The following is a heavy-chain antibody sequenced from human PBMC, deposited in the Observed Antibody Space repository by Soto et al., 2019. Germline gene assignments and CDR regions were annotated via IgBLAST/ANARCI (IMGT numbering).Heavy chain of an antibody. CDR1: GGSISSGGYS. CDR3: ARARGGYCISTSCYGGYYFDY. D-gene: IGHD2-2*01. Sequence: QLQLQESGSGLVKPSQTLSLTCAVSGGSISSGGYSWSWIRQPPGKGLEWIGYIYHSGSTYYNPSLKSRVTISVDRSKNQFALKLSSVTAADTAVYYCARARGGYCISTSCYGGYYFDYWGQGTLVTVSS. CDR2: IYHSGST. J-gene: IGHJ4*02. V-gene: IGHV4-30-2*01.